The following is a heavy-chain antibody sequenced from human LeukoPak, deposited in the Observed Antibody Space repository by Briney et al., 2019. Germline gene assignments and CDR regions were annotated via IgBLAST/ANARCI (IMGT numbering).Heavy chain of an antibody. J-gene: IGHJ3*02. CDR3: ARDDTHYGSSGSFYDAFDI. CDR1: HFTFSIYW. D-gene: IGHD3-22*01. Sequence: PGGSLRLSCGASHFTFSIYWMSWVRQAPGKGLEWVANIKEDGNEKYYVDSVKGRFTISRDNTKNSLYLQMNSLRAEDTAVYYCARDDTHYGSSGSFYDAFDIWGQGTMVTVSS. CDR2: IKEDGNEK. V-gene: IGHV3-7*01.